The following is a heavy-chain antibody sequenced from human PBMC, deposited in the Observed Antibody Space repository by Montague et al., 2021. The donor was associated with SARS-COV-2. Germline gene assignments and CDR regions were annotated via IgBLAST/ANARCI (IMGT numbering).Heavy chain of an antibody. Sequence: SLRLSCAASGFIVSHNYMSWVRQAPGKGLGWVSIIYSGGNTYYADSVKGRFTISRDNSKNTLHLQMNSLRAEDTALYYCARDPYGMDVWGQGTTVTVSS. CDR3: ARDPYGMDV. V-gene: IGHV3-66*01. J-gene: IGHJ6*02. CDR1: GFIVSHNY. CDR2: IYSGGNT.